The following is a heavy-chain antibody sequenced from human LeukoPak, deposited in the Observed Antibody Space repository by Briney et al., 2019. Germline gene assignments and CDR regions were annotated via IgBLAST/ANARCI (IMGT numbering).Heavy chain of an antibody. CDR1: GGSISSYY. Sequence: SETLPLTCNVSGGSISSYYWSWIRQPPGKGLEWIGYIYYSGSTNYNPSLKSRVTISVDTSKNQFSLKLSSVTAADTAVYYCARDPLRNVFDIWGQGTMVTVSS. CDR3: ARDPLRNVFDI. CDR2: IYYSGST. V-gene: IGHV4-59*01. J-gene: IGHJ3*02. D-gene: IGHD3-16*02.